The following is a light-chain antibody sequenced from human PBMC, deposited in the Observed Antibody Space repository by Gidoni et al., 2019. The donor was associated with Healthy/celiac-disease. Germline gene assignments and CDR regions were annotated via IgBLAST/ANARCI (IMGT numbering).Light chain of an antibody. V-gene: IGKV4-1*01. CDR2: WAS. CDR3: QQDYSTPPT. Sequence: DIVMTQSPDSLAVSLGERATINCKSSQSVLYSSNNKNYLAWYQQKPGQPPKLLIYWASTRESGVPDRFSGSGSGTDFTLTISSLQAEDVAVYYCQQDYSTPPTFGPXTKVDIK. CDR1: QSVLYSSNNKNY. J-gene: IGKJ3*01.